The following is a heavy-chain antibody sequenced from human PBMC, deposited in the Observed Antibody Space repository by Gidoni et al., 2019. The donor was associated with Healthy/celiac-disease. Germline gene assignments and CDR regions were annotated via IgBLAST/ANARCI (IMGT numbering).Heavy chain of an antibody. J-gene: IGHJ2*01. V-gene: IGHV4-34*01. CDR2: INHSGST. CDR3: ARPEKLWTYWYFDL. D-gene: IGHD3-16*01. Sequence: QVQLQQWGAGLLKPSETLSLTCAVYGGSFSGYYWSWIRQPPGKGLEWIGEINHSGSTNYNPSLKSRVTISVDTSKNQFSLKLSSVTAADTAVYYCARPEKLWTYWYFDLWGRGTLVTVSS. CDR1: GGSFSGYY.